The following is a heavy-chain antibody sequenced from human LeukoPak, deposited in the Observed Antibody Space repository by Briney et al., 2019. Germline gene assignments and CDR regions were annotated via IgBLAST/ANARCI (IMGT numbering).Heavy chain of an antibody. Sequence: PGGSLRLSCAASGFTVSNNYMNWVRQAPGKGLEWVSLIYSGGRTYYADSVKGRFTIFRDDSKNTLYLQMNSLRDEDTAVYYCARDRDGDGGHFDYWGQGTLVTVSS. V-gene: IGHV3-66*01. CDR1: GFTVSNNY. J-gene: IGHJ4*02. CDR3: ARDRDGDGGHFDY. CDR2: IYSGGRT. D-gene: IGHD4-17*01.